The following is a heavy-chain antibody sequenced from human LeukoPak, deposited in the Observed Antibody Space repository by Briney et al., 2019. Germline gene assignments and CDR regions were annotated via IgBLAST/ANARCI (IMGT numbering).Heavy chain of an antibody. CDR3: AGGSHGSGSYTWSL. V-gene: IGHV4-4*02. Sequence: PSETLSLTCAVSGGSISSSNWWSWVRQPPGKGLEWIGEIYHSGSTNYNPSLKSRVTISVDKSKNQFSLKLSSVTAADTAVYYCAGGSHGSGSYTWSLWGQGTLVTVSS. J-gene: IGHJ4*02. D-gene: IGHD3-10*01. CDR2: IYHSGST. CDR1: GGSISSSNW.